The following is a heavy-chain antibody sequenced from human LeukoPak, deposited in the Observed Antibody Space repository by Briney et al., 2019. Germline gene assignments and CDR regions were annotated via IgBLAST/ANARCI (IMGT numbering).Heavy chain of an antibody. CDR1: GYTFTKYY. Sequence: ASVKVSCKASGYTFTKYYMHWLRQAPGQGLEWMGWISAYNGNTNYAQKLQGRVTMTTDTSTSTAYMELRSLRSDDTAVYYCAREPGDDAFDIWGQGTMVTVSS. J-gene: IGHJ3*02. CDR3: AREPGDDAFDI. CDR2: ISAYNGNT. D-gene: IGHD7-27*01. V-gene: IGHV1-18*04.